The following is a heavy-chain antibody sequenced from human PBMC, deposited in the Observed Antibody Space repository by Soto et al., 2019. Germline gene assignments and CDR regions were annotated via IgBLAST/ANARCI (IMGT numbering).Heavy chain of an antibody. CDR1: EEGSNSHY. Sequence: PSENPSLSCTVSEEGSNSHYWKWIRQPPGRGMEWIGRISYIGNSYSIPSLRSRVTVSMDRSKTPVSLKSTSVTAADTAIYYGERFPVGGFSGSVNYYFCLDDWVQVTA. CDR2: ISYIGNS. V-gene: IGHV4-59*11. J-gene: IGHJ6*01. CDR3: ERFPVGGFSGSVNYYFCLDD. D-gene: IGHD2-15*01.